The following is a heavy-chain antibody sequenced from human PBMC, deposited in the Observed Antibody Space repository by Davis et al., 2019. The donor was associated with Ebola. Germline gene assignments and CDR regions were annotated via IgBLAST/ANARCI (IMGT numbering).Heavy chain of an antibody. CDR1: GGSFSGYY. CDR2: IYYSGST. D-gene: IGHD3-22*01. CDR3: ARGDSYYDPSGYYAGPEAPDH. Sequence: SETLSLTCAVYGGSFSGYYWSWIRQPPGKGLEWIGYIYYSGSTNYNPSLKSRVTISVDTSKNQFSLKLTSVTAADTAVYYCARGDSYYDPSGYYAGPEAPDHWGQGTLVSVSS. V-gene: IGHV4-59*12. J-gene: IGHJ4*02.